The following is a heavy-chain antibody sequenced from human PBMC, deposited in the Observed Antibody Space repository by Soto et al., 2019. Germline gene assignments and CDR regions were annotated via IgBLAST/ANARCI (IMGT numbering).Heavy chain of an antibody. CDR1: GNSITSYN. Sequence: PSETLSLTCTVSGNSITSYNWNWLRQPPGKALEWIGYVYSSGSTNYNPSLKSRVTISVDTSRNQFSLKLSSVTAADTAVYYCARDVLVPTAMLGYYYYYGMDVWGQGTTVTVSS. D-gene: IGHD2-2*01. CDR2: VYSSGST. CDR3: ARDVLVPTAMLGYYYYYGMDV. V-gene: IGHV4-59*01. J-gene: IGHJ6*02.